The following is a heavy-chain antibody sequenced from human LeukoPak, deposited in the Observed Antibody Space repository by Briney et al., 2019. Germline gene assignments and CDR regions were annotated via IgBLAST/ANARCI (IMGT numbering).Heavy chain of an antibody. Sequence: ASETLSLTCTVSGGSISSTNYYWGWIRQPPGKGLEWIGTIYYTGSTYYNPSLKSRVTISVDTSKNQFSLRLTSVTAADTAVYYCARHLRSGAGPYWYLDLWGRGTLVTVSS. D-gene: IGHD6-19*01. CDR1: GGSISSTNYY. V-gene: IGHV4-39*01. CDR2: IYYTGST. CDR3: ARHLRSGAGPYWYLDL. J-gene: IGHJ2*01.